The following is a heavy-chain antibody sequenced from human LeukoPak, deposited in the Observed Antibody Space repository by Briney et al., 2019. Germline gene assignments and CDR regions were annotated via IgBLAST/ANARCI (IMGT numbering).Heavy chain of an antibody. CDR1: GGSFSGCY. J-gene: IGHJ3*02. D-gene: IGHD4-17*01. V-gene: IGHV4-34*01. CDR3: ARRMPTVYAFDI. Sequence: SETLSLTCAVYGGSFSGCYWSWIRRPPGKGLEWIGEINHSGSTNYNPSLKSRVTISVDTSKNQFSLKLSSVTAADTAVYYCARRMPTVYAFDIWGQGTMVTVSS. CDR2: INHSGST.